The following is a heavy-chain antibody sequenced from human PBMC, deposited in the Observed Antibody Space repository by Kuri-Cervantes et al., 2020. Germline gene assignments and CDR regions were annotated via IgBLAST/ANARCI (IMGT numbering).Heavy chain of an antibody. CDR3: ARVYKAWDDVDV. CDR1: GGSISSYY. D-gene: IGHD1-26*01. V-gene: IGHV4-59*12. J-gene: IGHJ6*02. CDR2: IHYSGST. Sequence: ESLKISCTVSGGSISSYYWSWIRQPPGKGLEWIGYIHYSGSTNYNPSLKSRVTISVDASKNQFSPELSFLTAADTAVFYCARVYKAWDDVDVWGQGTTVTVS.